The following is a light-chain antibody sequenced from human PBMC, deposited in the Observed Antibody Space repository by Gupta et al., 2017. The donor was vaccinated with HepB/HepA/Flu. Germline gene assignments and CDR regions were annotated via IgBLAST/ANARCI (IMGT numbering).Light chain of an antibody. Sequence: SALTQPASVSGSPGPSITISCTGTSSDVGGYNYVSWYQQHPGKAPKLMIYDVSNRPSGVSNRFSGSKSGNTASLTISGLQAEDEADYYCSSYTSSSTRVVFGGGTKLTVL. J-gene: IGLJ2*01. V-gene: IGLV2-14*03. CDR3: SSYTSSSTRVV. CDR1: SSDVGGYNY. CDR2: DVS.